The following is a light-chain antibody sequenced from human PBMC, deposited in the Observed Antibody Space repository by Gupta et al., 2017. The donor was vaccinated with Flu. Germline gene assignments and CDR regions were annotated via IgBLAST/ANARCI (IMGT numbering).Light chain of an antibody. CDR2: AAS. Sequence: DIQMTQSPSSLSASVGARVTITCRASQGIRDDLAWFQQKPGTAPKRLIHAASSLQSGVPSRFSGSGSGTEFTLTIGSLQPEDVATYYCRQHNSYPWTFGQGTKVDIQ. CDR3: RQHNSYPWT. CDR1: QGIRDD. V-gene: IGKV1-17*01. J-gene: IGKJ1*01.